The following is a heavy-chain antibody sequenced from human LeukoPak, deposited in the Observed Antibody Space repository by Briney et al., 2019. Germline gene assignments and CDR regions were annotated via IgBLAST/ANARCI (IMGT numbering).Heavy chain of an antibody. CDR2: ISSSSSYI. CDR3: ARAGGYYDILTGYYLVDY. V-gene: IGHV3-21*01. CDR1: GFTFSSYS. D-gene: IGHD3-9*01. J-gene: IGHJ4*02. Sequence: GESLRLSCAASGFTFSSYSMNWVRQAPGKGPEWVSSISSSSSYIYYADSVKGRFTISRDNSKNTLYLQMNSLRAEDTAVYYCARAGGYYDILTGYYLVDYWGQGTLVTVSS.